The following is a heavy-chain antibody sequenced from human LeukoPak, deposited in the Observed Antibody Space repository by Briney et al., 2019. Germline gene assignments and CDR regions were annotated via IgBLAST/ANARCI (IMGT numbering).Heavy chain of an antibody. D-gene: IGHD3-22*01. J-gene: IGHJ5*02. V-gene: IGHV1-8*01. CDR3: ARVNYYDSSASPNWFDP. CDR2: MNRDTGHT. CDR1: GYTFTNHD. Sequence: ASVKVSCKASGYTFTNHDINWVRQAPGQGLEWMGWMNRDTGHTGYTQKFQGRVTITRNTSISTAYMELSSLRSEDTAVYYCARVNYYDSSASPNWFDPWGQGTLVTVSS.